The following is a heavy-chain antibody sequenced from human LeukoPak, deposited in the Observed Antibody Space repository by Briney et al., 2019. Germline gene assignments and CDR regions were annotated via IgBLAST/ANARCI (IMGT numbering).Heavy chain of an antibody. Sequence: SETRSLTCTVAGGSISSGSYYWSWIRQPAGKGLEGIGRIYTSGSTNYNPSLKSRVTISVDTSKNQFSLKLSSVTAADTAVYYCARGLMVRGAAFDYWGQGTLVTVSS. D-gene: IGHD3-10*01. CDR1: GGSISSGSYY. CDR3: ARGLMVRGAAFDY. CDR2: IYTSGST. J-gene: IGHJ4*02. V-gene: IGHV4-61*02.